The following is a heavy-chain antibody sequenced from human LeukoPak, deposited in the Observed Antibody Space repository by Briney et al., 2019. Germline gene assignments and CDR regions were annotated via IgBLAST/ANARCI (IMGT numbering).Heavy chain of an antibody. J-gene: IGHJ5*02. Sequence: ASVKVSCKAPGYTFTGYYMHWVRQAPGQGLEWMGRINPNSGGTNYAQKFQGRVTMTRDTSISTAYKELSRLRSDDTAVYYCATATTYCSGGSCYVGSWFDPWGQGTLVTVSS. V-gene: IGHV1-2*06. CDR1: GYTFTGYY. CDR2: INPNSGGT. CDR3: ATATTYCSGGSCYVGSWFDP. D-gene: IGHD2-15*01.